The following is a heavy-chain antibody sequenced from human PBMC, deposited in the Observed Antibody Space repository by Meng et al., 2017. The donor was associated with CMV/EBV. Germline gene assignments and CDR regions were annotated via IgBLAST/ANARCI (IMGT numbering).Heavy chain of an antibody. Sequence: KVSCKGSGYKFSDYWIAWVRQMPGKGLEWMGIIYPGDSDTRYSPSFQGQVTISADKSISTAYLQWSSLKASDTAMYYCARGPGDMDYWGQGTLVTVPQ. V-gene: IGHV5-51*01. CDR3: ARGPGDMDY. CDR1: GYKFSDYW. J-gene: IGHJ4*02. D-gene: IGHD7-27*01. CDR2: IYPGDSDT.